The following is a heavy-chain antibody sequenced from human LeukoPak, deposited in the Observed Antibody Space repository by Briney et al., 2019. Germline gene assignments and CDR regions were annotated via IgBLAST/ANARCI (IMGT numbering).Heavy chain of an antibody. Sequence: ASVKVSCKASGGTFSSYAISWVRQAPGQGLEWMGWISAYNGNTNYAQKLQGRVTMTTDTSTSTAYMELRSLRSDDTAVYYCARDRVCSSTSCLSLYYYYGMDVWGQGTTVTVSS. CDR2: ISAYNGNT. CDR3: ARDRVCSSTSCLSLYYYYGMDV. D-gene: IGHD2-2*01. CDR1: GGTFSSYA. V-gene: IGHV1-18*01. J-gene: IGHJ6*02.